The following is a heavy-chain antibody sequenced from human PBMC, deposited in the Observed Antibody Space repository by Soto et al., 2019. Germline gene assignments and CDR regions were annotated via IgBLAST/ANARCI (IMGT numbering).Heavy chain of an antibody. Sequence: QITLKESGPTLVKPTQTLPLTCTFSGFSLSASGVGVGWIRQPPGKALEWVALIYWDDDKRYSPSLKNRLTIMKDTSKNLVSLTLTNLGPVDTATYYCVHSTMTNWHFDVWGRGTLVTVSS. CDR2: IYWDDDK. CDR1: GFSLSASGVG. J-gene: IGHJ2*01. V-gene: IGHV2-5*02. CDR3: VHSTMTNWHFDV. D-gene: IGHD4-17*01.